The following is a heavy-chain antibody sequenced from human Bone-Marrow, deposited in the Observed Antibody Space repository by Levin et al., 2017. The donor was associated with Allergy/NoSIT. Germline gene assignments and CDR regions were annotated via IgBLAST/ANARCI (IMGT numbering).Heavy chain of an antibody. CDR1: GFTFSGFA. Sequence: PGGSLRLSCAASGFTFSGFAMAWVRQTPGKGLEWVSSTNRDAGSTFYADSAKGRFTISRDNAKDTLYLQLNSLRVEDTAVYYCARDAPEGAITGGRTFDIRGQGTMVTVSS. V-gene: IGHV3-23*01. D-gene: IGHD1-14*01. J-gene: IGHJ3*02. CDR3: ARDAPEGAITGGRTFDI. CDR2: TNRDAGST.